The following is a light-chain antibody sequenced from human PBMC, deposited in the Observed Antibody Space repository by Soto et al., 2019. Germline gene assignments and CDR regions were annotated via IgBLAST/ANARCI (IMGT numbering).Light chain of an antibody. CDR2: GAS. J-gene: IGKJ1*01. CDR3: QQYGSSPQT. V-gene: IGKV3-20*01. CDR1: QSVSSSY. Sequence: EIVLTQSPGTLSLSPGERATLSCRASQSVSSSYLAWYQQKPGQAPRLLIYGASSRATGIPDRFSGSGSGTDFTLTISRLEPEDFAVCYCQQYGSSPQTFGQGTRWIS.